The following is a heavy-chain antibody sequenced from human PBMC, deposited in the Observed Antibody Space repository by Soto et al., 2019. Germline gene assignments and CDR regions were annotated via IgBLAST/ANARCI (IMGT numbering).Heavy chain of an antibody. Sequence: ELQLVESGGGLIQPGGSLRLSCAAYGLTVTRNYMTWVRLAPGKGLECVSTIHTGGKTFYTDSVKGRFTVSRDASKNTVDLQMNTLSVEDTALYYCATGGSKRVRGAIVEVFHLEFWGRGTVVTVSS. J-gene: IGHJ4*02. CDR2: IHTGGKT. V-gene: IGHV3-53*02. CDR3: ATGGSKRVRGAIVEVFHLEF. D-gene: IGHD3-10*01. CDR1: GLTVTRNY.